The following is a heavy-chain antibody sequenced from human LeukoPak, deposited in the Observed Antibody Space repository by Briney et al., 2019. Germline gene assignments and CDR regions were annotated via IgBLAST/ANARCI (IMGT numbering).Heavy chain of an antibody. Sequence: GSSVKVSCKASGGTFSSYAISWVRQAPGQGLEWRGGIIPIFGTANYAQKFQGRVTITADESTSTAYMELSSLRSEDTAVYYCARSPVVPAAPRWFDPWGQGTLVTVSS. CDR2: IIPIFGTA. V-gene: IGHV1-69*01. D-gene: IGHD2-2*01. J-gene: IGHJ5*02. CDR1: GGTFSSYA. CDR3: ARSPVVPAAPRWFDP.